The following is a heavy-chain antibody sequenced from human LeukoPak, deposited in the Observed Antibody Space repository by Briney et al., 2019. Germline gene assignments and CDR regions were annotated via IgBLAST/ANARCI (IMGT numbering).Heavy chain of an antibody. CDR2: IDNDGTDT. CDR1: GFTFSSRW. J-gene: IGHJ3*02. D-gene: IGHD3-22*01. V-gene: IGHV3-74*01. Sequence: GGSLRLSCAASGFTFSSRWMYWVRQAPGKGLVYVSRIDNDGTDTTFADSVKGRFTISRDNAKNTLYLQMNSLRAEDTAMYYCARGGFHHGFDIWGQGTMVAVSS. CDR3: ARGGFHHGFDI.